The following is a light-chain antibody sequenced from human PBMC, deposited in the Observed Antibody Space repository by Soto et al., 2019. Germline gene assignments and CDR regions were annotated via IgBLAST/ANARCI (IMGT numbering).Light chain of an antibody. J-gene: IGKJ4*01. Sequence: EILLTRSPATLSVSPGERVTLSSRANTYIGEKLAWYKQKPGQAPRIFIYGASTRATGIPDTFSGGGSATDFTLTISSLQSEDFAVYYCQQYHDWPLTFGGGTKVDIK. V-gene: IGKV3D-15*01. CDR3: QQYHDWPLT. CDR2: GAS. CDR1: TYIGEK.